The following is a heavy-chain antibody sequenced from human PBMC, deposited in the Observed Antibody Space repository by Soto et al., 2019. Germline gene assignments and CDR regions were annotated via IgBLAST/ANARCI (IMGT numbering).Heavy chain of an antibody. CDR3: ATHLYYYGSGSYYNVGPYFDY. D-gene: IGHD3-10*01. CDR2: IYYSGST. J-gene: IGHJ4*02. Sequence: PSETLSLTCTVSGGSISSYYWSWIRQPPGKGLEWIGYIYYSGSTNYNPSLKSRVTISVDTSKNQFSLKLSSVTAADTAVYYCATHLYYYGSGSYYNVGPYFDYWGQGTLVTVSS. V-gene: IGHV4-59*01. CDR1: GGSISSYY.